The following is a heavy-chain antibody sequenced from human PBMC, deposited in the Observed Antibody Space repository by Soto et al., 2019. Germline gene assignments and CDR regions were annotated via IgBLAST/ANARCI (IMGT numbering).Heavy chain of an antibody. CDR3: ARHLSRGDYVFGL. J-gene: IGHJ4*02. CDR2: IYYSGST. Sequence: QVQLQESGPGLVKPSETLSLTCVVSGGSISSYYWSWIRQPPGKGLEWIGYIYYSGSTKHNPSLRSRVTTSVDTSKTQFSLKLSSVTAADTAVYYCARHLSRGDYVFGLWGQGTLVTVSS. CDR1: GGSISSYY. V-gene: IGHV4-59*08. D-gene: IGHD4-17*01.